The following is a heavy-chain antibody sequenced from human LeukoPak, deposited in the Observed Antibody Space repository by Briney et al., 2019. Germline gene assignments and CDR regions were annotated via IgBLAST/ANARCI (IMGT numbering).Heavy chain of an antibody. CDR2: IYSGGST. D-gene: IGHD6-13*01. J-gene: IGHJ4*02. CDR3: ARFSGSWYAFDY. CDR1: GFTFSSYS. Sequence: GGSLRLSCAASGFTFSSYSMNWVRQAPGKGLEWVSVIYSGGSTYYADSVKGRFTISRDNSKNTLYLQMNSLRAEDTAVYYCARFSGSWYAFDYWGQGTLVTVSS. V-gene: IGHV3-66*01.